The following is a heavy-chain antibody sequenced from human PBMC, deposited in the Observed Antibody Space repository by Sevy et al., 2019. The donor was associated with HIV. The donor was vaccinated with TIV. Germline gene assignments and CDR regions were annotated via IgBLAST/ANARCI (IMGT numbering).Heavy chain of an antibody. CDR2: ISAYTGDT. D-gene: IGHD3-3*01. CDR3: VRHRPQGVVIIPGSGYHYGADF. J-gene: IGHJ6*02. Sequence: ASVKVSCKTSGYSFNMYGISWVRQAPGQGLEWMGWISAYTGDTDYRQMFRGRVTMTTDASTNTAYMELRRLTSDETAVYYCVRHRPQGVVIIPGSGYHYGADFWGQGTMVTVSS. V-gene: IGHV1-18*01. CDR1: GYSFNMYG.